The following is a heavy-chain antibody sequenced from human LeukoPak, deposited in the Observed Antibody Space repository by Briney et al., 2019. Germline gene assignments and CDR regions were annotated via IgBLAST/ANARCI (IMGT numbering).Heavy chain of an antibody. D-gene: IGHD4-23*01. Sequence: SETLSLTCTVSGGSISSSGYYWGWSRQPPGKGLEWIGSVYYSGSTQYNPSLKSRVTISVDTSKNQFSLKLSSVTAADTAVYYCARPSLDYGGIDAFDFWGQGTLVTVSS. J-gene: IGHJ3*01. CDR2: VYYSGST. CDR1: GGSISSSGYY. V-gene: IGHV4-39*07. CDR3: ARPSLDYGGIDAFDF.